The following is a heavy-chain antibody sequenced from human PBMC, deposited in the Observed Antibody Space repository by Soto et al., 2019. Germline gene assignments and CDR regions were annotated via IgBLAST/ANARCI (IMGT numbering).Heavy chain of an antibody. CDR2: IKQDGSEK. D-gene: IGHD3-22*01. CDR3: ARTHDSSGYGAFDI. V-gene: IGHV3-7*03. J-gene: IGHJ3*02. CDR1: GFTFSSYW. Sequence: HPGGSLRLSCAASGFTFSSYWMSWVRQAPGKGLEWVANIKQDGSEKYYVDSVKGRFTISRDNAKNSLYLQMNSLRAEDTAVYYCARTHDSSGYGAFDIWGQGTMVTVSS.